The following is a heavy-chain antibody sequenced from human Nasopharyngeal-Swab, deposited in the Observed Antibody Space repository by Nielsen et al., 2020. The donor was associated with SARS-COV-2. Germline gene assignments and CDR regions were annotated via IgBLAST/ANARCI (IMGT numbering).Heavy chain of an antibody. Sequence: GESLKISCAASGFTFSSYAMHWVRQAPGKGLEWVAVISYDGSNKYYADSVKGRFTISRDNSKNTLYLQMNSLRAEDTAVYYCAKVPSGWYSALWYWGQGTLVTASS. D-gene: IGHD6-19*01. CDR3: AKVPSGWYSALWY. CDR2: ISYDGSNK. V-gene: IGHV3-30-3*02. J-gene: IGHJ4*02. CDR1: GFTFSSYA.